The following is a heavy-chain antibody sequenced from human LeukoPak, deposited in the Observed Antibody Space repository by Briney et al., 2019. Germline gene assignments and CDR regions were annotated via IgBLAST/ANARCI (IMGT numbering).Heavy chain of an antibody. Sequence: SETLSLTCTVSGGSISSSSYCWGWIRQPPGKGLEWIGSIYYSGSTYYNPSLKSRVTISVDTSKNQFSLKLSSVTAADTAVYYCARHEGAARGYYYYYMDVWGKGTTVTVSS. CDR2: IYYSGST. J-gene: IGHJ6*03. V-gene: IGHV4-39*01. D-gene: IGHD6-6*01. CDR3: ARHEGAARGYYYYYMDV. CDR1: GGSISSSSYC.